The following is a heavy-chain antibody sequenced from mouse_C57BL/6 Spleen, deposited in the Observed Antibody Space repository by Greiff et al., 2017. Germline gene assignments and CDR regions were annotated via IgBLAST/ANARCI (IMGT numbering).Heavy chain of an antibody. V-gene: IGHV1-5*01. Sequence: EVQLQQSGTVLARPGASVKMSCKTSGYTFTSSWMHWVKQRPGQGLEWIGAIYPGNSDTSYNQKFKGKAKLTAVTSASTAYMELSSLTNEDSAVYYCTRDWTTVGDFDYWGQGTTLTVSS. D-gene: IGHD1-1*01. CDR3: TRDWTTVGDFDY. CDR2: IYPGNSDT. J-gene: IGHJ2*01. CDR1: GYTFTSSW.